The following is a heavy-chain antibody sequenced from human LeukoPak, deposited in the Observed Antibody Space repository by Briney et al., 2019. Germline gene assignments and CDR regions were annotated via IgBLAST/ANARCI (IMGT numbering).Heavy chain of an antibody. CDR3: AKGSWFDP. V-gene: IGHV3-30*18. CDR1: GFTFSSYG. J-gene: IGHJ5*02. Sequence: PGGSLRLSCAASGFTFSSYGMHWVRQAPGKGLEWVAVISYDGSNKYYADSVKGRFTISRDNSKNTLYLQKNSLRAEDTAVYYCAKGSWFDPWGQGTLVTVSS. CDR2: ISYDGSNK.